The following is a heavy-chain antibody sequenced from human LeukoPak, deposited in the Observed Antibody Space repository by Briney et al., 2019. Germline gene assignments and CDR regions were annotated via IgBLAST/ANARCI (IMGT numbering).Heavy chain of an antibody. Sequence: GGSLRLSCTTSGFTFSAYDMVWIRQAPGRGLEWVSSISSGNTYVYYADSVKGRFTISRDNANNSLSLQMNSLRAEDTAVYYCASRPLPYYYDSNGYFPLNFWGQGTLVAVSS. D-gene: IGHD3-22*01. CDR2: ISSGNTYV. J-gene: IGHJ4*02. V-gene: IGHV3-21*06. CDR3: ASRPLPYYYDSNGYFPLNF. CDR1: GFTFSAYD.